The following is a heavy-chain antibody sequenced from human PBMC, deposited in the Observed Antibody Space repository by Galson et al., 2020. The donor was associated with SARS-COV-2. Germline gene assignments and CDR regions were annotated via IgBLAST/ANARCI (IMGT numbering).Heavy chain of an antibody. CDR2: ISGSGAVT. V-gene: IGHV3-23*01. D-gene: IGHD2-21*01. Sequence: GGSLRLSCDASGFTFTNYAFTWVRQGPGKGLEWVSSISGSGAVTYYAESVKGRFTISRDNSRNTVFLQMNSLRAEDTALYFCAKIATGGVMAMDYWGQGSLVTVSS. CDR3: AKIATGGVMAMDY. J-gene: IGHJ4*02. CDR1: GFTFTNYA.